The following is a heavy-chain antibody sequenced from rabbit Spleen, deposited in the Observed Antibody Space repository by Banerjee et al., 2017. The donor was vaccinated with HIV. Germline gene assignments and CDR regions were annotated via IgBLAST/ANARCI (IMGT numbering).Heavy chain of an antibody. V-gene: IGHV1S45*01. J-gene: IGHJ6*01. CDR1: GFSSCASDY. Sequence: QEQLGESGGDLVNPEGSLTLTCSASGFSSCASDYICWVRRVPGKGLEWITCIAGSSSGFTYPATWAKGRFTISKSTSTTVTLQMTSLTAADTATYFCARDTASSFSSYGMDLWVPGSLVTVS. D-gene: IGHD8-1*01. CDR3: ARDTASSFSSYGMDL. CDR2: IAGSSSGFT.